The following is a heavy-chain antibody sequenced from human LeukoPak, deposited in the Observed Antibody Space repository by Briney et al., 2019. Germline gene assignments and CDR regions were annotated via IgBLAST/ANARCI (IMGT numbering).Heavy chain of an antibody. D-gene: IGHD6-19*01. J-gene: IGHJ4*02. CDR2: IYYSGST. Sequence: SETLPLTCTVSGGSISSYYWSWIRQPPGKGLEWIGYIYYSGSTNYNPSLKSRVTISVDTSKNQFSLKLSSVTAADTAVYYCARADLAVAGYFDYWGQGTLVTVSS. V-gene: IGHV4-59*01. CDR3: ARADLAVAGYFDY. CDR1: GGSISSYY.